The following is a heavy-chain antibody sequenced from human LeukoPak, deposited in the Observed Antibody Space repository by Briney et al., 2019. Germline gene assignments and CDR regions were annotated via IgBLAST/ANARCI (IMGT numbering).Heavy chain of an antibody. CDR3: AKFQLQLLWDSFDI. J-gene: IGHJ3*02. CDR1: GVTFSNYA. V-gene: IGHV3-23*01. D-gene: IGHD2-2*01. Sequence: GGSLRLSCAASGVTFSNYAMSWVRQAPGKGLEWVSSISGSGSSTYYADSVKGRFTISRDNSKNTLYLQMNSLRAEATAVYYCAKFQLQLLWDSFDIWGQGTMVTVSS. CDR2: ISGSGSST.